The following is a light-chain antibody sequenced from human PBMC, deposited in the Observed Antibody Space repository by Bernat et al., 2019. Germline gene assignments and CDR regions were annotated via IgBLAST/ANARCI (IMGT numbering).Light chain of an antibody. CDR3: TSYTTSNTWV. Sequence: QSALTQPPSASGSPGQSVTISCAGTSSDVGGYDYVSWYQRHPGKAPKLMIYEVSKRPSGVPNRFSGSKSGNTASLTVSGLQPEDEADYSCTSYTTSNTWVVGGGTKLTVL. V-gene: IGLV2-8*01. CDR1: SSDVGGYDY. CDR2: EVS. J-gene: IGLJ3*02.